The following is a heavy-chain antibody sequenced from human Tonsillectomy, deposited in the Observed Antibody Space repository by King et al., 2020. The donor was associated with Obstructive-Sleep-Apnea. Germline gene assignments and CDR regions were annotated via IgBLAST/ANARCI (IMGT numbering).Heavy chain of an antibody. CDR3: ARELGYSSGWYAN. V-gene: IGHV3-72*01. CDR2: TRNKANSYTT. CDR1: GFTFSDHY. J-gene: IGHJ4*02. D-gene: IGHD6-19*01. Sequence: VQLVESGGGLVQPGGSLRLSCAASGFTFSDHYMDWVRQAPGKGLEWVGRTRNKANSYTTAYAASVKGRFTISRDDSKNSLYLQMNSLKTEDTAVYYCARELGYSSGWYANWGQGTLVTVSS.